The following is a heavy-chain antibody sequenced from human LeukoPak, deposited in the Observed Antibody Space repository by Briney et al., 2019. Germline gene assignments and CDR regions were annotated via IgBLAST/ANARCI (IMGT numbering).Heavy chain of an antibody. D-gene: IGHD5-12*01. J-gene: IGHJ4*02. CDR3: ARGVFERGYDTKTPRLDY. CDR2: INPNSGGT. Sequence: GASVKVSCKASGYTFTGYYMHWVRQAPGQGLEWMGWINPNSGGTNYAQKFQGRVTMTRDTSISTAYMELSRLRSDDTAVYYCARGVFERGYDTKTPRLDYWGQGTLVTVSS. V-gene: IGHV1-2*02. CDR1: GYTFTGYY.